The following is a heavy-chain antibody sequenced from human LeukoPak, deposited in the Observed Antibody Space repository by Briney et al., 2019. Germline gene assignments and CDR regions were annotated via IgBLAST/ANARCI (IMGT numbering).Heavy chain of an antibody. Sequence: SETLSLTCSVSGYSISSGHYWGWIRQPPGKGLEWIGTIYESGDTYYNPSLKSRVTISVDTSKNQFSLKLSSVTAADTAVYYCARVVVVVAARINWFDPWGQGTLVTVSS. CDR1: GYSISSGHY. CDR3: ARVVVVVAARINWFDP. CDR2: IYESGDT. D-gene: IGHD2-15*01. V-gene: IGHV4-38-2*02. J-gene: IGHJ5*02.